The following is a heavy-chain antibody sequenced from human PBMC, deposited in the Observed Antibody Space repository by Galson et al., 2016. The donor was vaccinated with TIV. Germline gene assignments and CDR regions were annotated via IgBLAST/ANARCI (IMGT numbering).Heavy chain of an antibody. CDR2: IYYSGST. Sequence: DYYWSWIRQPPGKGLEWIGYIYYSGSTKINPSLKGRLTMSVDRSRNQFSLSLYSVTAADTAVYFCARDAGTYYHASDVWGQGTMVTVSS. V-gene: IGHV4-30-4*01. CDR1: DYY. D-gene: IGHD3-22*01. J-gene: IGHJ3*01. CDR3: ARDAGTYYHASDV.